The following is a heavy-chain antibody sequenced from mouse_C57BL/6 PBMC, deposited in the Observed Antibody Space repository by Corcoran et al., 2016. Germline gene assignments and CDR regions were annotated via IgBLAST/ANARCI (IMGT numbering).Heavy chain of an antibody. Sequence: EVQLQQSGPELVKPGASVKISCKASGYTFTDYYMNWVKQSHGKSLEWIGDINPNNGGTSYNQKFKGKATLTVDKSSSTAYMELRSLTSEDSAVYYCARGGIYSNYLFDYWGQGTTLTVSS. J-gene: IGHJ2*01. V-gene: IGHV1-26*01. CDR3: ARGGIYSNYLFDY. CDR2: INPNNGGT. D-gene: IGHD2-5*01. CDR1: GYTFTDYY.